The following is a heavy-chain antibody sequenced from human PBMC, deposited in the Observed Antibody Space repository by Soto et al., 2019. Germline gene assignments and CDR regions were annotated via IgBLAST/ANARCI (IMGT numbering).Heavy chain of an antibody. CDR3: VRVAYIGYGHAIDH. CDR1: GVTISTYY. V-gene: IGHV4-59*01. D-gene: IGHD5-12*01. Sequence: PSETLSLTCAVSGVTISTYYWSWIRQPPGKGLEWIGYNYHSGTTNYNPSLKSRVTISVDTSKNQFSLRLTSVTAADTAIYYCVRVAYIGYGHAIDHWGQGILVTVSS. CDR2: NYHSGTT. J-gene: IGHJ4*02.